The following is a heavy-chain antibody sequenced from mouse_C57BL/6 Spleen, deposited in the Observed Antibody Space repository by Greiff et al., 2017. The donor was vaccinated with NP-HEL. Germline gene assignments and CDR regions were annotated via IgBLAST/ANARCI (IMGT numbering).Heavy chain of an antibody. CDR3: ARSDDGYYVRAY. V-gene: IGHV1-59*01. Sequence: QVQLQQPGAELVRPGTSVKLSCKASGYTFTSYWMHWVKQRPGQGLEWIGVIDPSDSYTNYNQKFKGKATLTVDTSSSTAYMQLSSLTSEDSAVYYCARSDDGYYVRAYWGQGTLVTVSA. CDR2: IDPSDSYT. CDR1: GYTFTSYW. D-gene: IGHD2-3*01. J-gene: IGHJ3*01.